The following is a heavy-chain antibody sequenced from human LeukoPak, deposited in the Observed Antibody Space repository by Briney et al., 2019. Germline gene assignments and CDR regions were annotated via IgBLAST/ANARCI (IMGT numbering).Heavy chain of an antibody. V-gene: IGHV4-39*01. CDR3: ARIAAPLGYYYYMDV. J-gene: IGHJ6*03. D-gene: IGHD6-6*01. CDR1: GGSLSSSSYY. Sequence: SETLSLTCTVSGGSLSSSSYYWGWIRQPPGKGLEWIGSIYYSGSTYYNPSLKSRVTISVDTSKNQFSLKLSSVTAADTAVYYCARIAAPLGYYYYMDVWGKGTTVTVSS. CDR2: IYYSGST.